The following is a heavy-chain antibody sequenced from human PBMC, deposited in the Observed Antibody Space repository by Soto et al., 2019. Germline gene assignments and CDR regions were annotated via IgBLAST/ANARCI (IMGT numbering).Heavy chain of an antibody. Sequence: TLSLTCTVSGGSISSGDYYWSWIRQPPGKGLEWIGYIYYSGSTYYNPSLKSRVTISVDTSKNQFSLKLSSVTAADTAVYYCARDDAGRLWGMDVWGQGTTVTVSS. CDR3: ARDDAGRLWGMDV. D-gene: IGHD5-12*01. CDR1: GGSISSGDYY. J-gene: IGHJ6*02. V-gene: IGHV4-30-4*01. CDR2: IYYSGST.